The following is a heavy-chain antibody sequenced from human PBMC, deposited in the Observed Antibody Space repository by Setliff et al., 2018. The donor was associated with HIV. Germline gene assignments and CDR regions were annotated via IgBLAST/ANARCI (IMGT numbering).Heavy chain of an antibody. CDR3: ARQMPIPGIAITPVDY. CDR2: VFYTGFA. D-gene: IGHD5-12*01. Sequence: PSETLSPTCTVSGDSIRGYYWSWIRQPPGKGLEWMGYVFYTGFAAYNPSLKSRLTISVDTSKSQFSLTLTSVTAADTAVYYCARQMPIPGIAITPVDYWGQGALVTVSS. CDR1: GDSIRGYY. V-gene: IGHV4-59*08. J-gene: IGHJ4*02.